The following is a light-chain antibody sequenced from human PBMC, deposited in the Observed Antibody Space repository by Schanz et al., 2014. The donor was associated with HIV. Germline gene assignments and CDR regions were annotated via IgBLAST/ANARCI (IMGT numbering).Light chain of an antibody. J-gene: IGKJ3*01. V-gene: IGKV3-20*01. Sequence: EIVLTQSPGTLSLSLGERATLSCRASQSVSSNFLAWYQQKPNQAPRLLIYGASSRATGIPDRFSGSGSGTDFTLTISRLEPEDFAVYYCQQYGSSFGPGTKVDIK. CDR2: GAS. CDR3: QQYGSS. CDR1: QSVSSNF.